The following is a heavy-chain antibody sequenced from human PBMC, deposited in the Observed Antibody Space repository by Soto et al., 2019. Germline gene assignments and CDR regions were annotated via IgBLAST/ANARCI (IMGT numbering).Heavy chain of an antibody. J-gene: IGHJ6*02. V-gene: IGHV1-18*01. CDR1: GYTFPSYG. CDR2: ISAYSGNT. D-gene: IGHD3-22*01. Sequence: ASVKVSCKASGYTFPSYGISWVRQAPGQGLAWMGWISAYSGNTNYAQKLQGRVTMTTDTSTSTAYMELRSLRSDDTAVYYCARDSRYYDSSGYYYYYGMDVWGQGTTVTVSS. CDR3: ARDSRYYDSSGYYYYYGMDV.